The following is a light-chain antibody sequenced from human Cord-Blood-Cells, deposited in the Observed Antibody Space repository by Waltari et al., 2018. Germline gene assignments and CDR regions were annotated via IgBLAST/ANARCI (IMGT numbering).Light chain of an antibody. CDR1: QSISSY. J-gene: IGKJ3*01. V-gene: IGKV1-39*01. Sequence: DLQMSQSPPSLSASVGDRVTITCRASQSISSYLNWYQQKPGKAPKLLIYAASSLQSGVPSRFSGSGSGTDFTLTISSLQPEDFATYYCQQSYSTPFTFGPGTKVDIK. CDR2: AAS. CDR3: QQSYSTPFT.